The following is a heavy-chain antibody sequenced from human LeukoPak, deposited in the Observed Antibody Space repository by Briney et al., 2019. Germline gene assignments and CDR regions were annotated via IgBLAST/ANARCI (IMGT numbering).Heavy chain of an antibody. D-gene: IGHD3-10*01. Sequence: SETLSLTCTVSGYSISSGYYWGWIRQPPGKGLEWIGSIYHSGSTYYNPSLKSRVTISVDTSKNQFSLKLSSVTAADTAVYYCARSLGDYYGSGSYIDYWGQGTLVTVSS. V-gene: IGHV4-38-2*02. CDR3: ARSLGDYYGSGSYIDY. J-gene: IGHJ4*02. CDR1: GYSISSGYY. CDR2: IYHSGST.